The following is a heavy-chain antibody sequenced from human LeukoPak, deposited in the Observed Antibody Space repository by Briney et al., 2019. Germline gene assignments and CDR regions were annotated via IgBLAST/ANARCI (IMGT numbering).Heavy chain of an antibody. CDR2: ISGDGGST. J-gene: IGHJ4*02. V-gene: IGHV3-43*02. CDR1: GFTFDDYA. CDR3: AKSRGVWGPFDY. D-gene: IGHD3-10*01. Sequence: GSLRLSCAASGFTFDDYAMCWVRQAPGKGLEWVSIISGDGGSTHYADYVKGRFTISRDNSKNSLYLQMNSLRPEDTALYYCAKSRGVWGPFDYWGQGTLVTVSS.